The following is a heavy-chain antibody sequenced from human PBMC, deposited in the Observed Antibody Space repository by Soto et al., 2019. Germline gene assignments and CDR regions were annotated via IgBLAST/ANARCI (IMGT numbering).Heavy chain of an antibody. V-gene: IGHV3-30*19. CDR1: GFTFSSSG. D-gene: IGHD1-26*01. CDR2: ISYDGSNK. J-gene: IGHJ4*02. Sequence: PGGSLRLSCAASGFTFSSSGMQWVRQAPGKGLEWVAVISYDGSNKYYADSVKGRFTISRDNSKNTLYLQMNSLRAEDTAVYYCARGRELETAYFDYWGQGTLVTVSS. CDR3: ARGRELETAYFDY.